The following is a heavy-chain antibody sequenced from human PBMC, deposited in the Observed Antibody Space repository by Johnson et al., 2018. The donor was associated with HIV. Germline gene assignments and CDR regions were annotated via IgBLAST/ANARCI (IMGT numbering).Heavy chain of an antibody. V-gene: IGHV3-66*01. CDR1: GFTVSSNY. Sequence: MMLVESGGGLVQPGGSLRLSCAASGFTVSSNYMSWVRQAPGKGLEWVSLIYSGDSTYYADSVKGRFTISRDNSKNTLYLQMNSLRAEDTAVYYCAKDLDSSSWGAFDIWGQGTMVTVSS. J-gene: IGHJ3*02. CDR3: AKDLDSSSWGAFDI. D-gene: IGHD6-6*01. CDR2: IYSGDST.